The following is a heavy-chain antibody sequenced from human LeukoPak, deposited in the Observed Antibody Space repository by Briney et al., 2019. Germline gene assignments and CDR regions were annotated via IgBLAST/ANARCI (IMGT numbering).Heavy chain of an antibody. D-gene: IGHD5-18*01. Sequence: ASVKVSCKASGGTISSYAISWVRQAPGQGLEWMGGIIPIFGTANYAQKFQGRVTITADESTSTAYMELSSLRSEDTAVYYCARAGCSYGSPFDYWGQGTLVTVSS. CDR2: IIPIFGTA. CDR3: ARAGCSYGSPFDY. CDR1: GGTISSYA. J-gene: IGHJ4*02. V-gene: IGHV1-69*13.